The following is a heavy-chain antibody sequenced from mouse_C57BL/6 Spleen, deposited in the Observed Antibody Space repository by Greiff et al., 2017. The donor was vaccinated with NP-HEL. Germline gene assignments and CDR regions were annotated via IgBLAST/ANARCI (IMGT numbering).Heavy chain of an antibody. CDR1: GYTFTDYN. CDR3: ARSDGSGSSFYWYFDV. V-gene: IGHV1-22*01. D-gene: IGHD1-1*01. J-gene: IGHJ1*03. CDR2: INPNNGGT. Sequence: DVQLVESGPELVKPGASVKMSCKASGYTFTDYNMHWVKQSHGKSLEWIGYINPNNGGTSYNQKFKGKATLTVNKSSSTAYMELRSLTSEDSAVYYCARSDGSGSSFYWYFDVWGTGTTVTVSS.